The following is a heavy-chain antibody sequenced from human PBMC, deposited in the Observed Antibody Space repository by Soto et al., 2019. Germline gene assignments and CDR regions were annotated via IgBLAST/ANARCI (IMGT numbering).Heavy chain of an antibody. CDR3: ARCDFGDYVPTLDH. V-gene: IGHV1-18*01. J-gene: IGHJ4*02. CDR1: GYTFSSYG. CDR2: ISVYNGHT. Sequence: QVHLMQSGAEVKSPGASVRVSCKASGYTFSSYGVSWVRQAPGQGLEFMGWISVYNGHTNYAQKFQGRVTMTTDTSTSTAYMELRSLRSADTAVYFCARCDFGDYVPTLDHWGQATLVTVSA. D-gene: IGHD4-17*01.